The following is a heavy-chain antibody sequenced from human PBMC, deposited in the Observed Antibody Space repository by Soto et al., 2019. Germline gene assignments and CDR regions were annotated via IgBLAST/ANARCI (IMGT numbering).Heavy chain of an antibody. Sequence: PSETLSLTCAVYGGSFSGYYWSWIRQPPGKGLEWVGEINHSGSTNYNPSLKSRVTISVDTSKNQFSLKLSSVTAADTAVYYCASPCIGRIDFDYWGQGTLVTVSS. D-gene: IGHD1-26*01. CDR1: GGSFSGYY. CDR2: INHSGST. V-gene: IGHV4-34*01. J-gene: IGHJ4*02. CDR3: ASPCIGRIDFDY.